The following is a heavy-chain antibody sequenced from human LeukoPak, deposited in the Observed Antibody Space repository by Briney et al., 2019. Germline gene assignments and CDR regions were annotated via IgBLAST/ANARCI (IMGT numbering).Heavy chain of an antibody. Sequence: SETLSLTCAVYGGSFSGYYWSWIRQPPGKGLEWIGEINHSGSTNYNPSLKSRVTISVDTSKNQFSLKLSSVTAEDTAVYYCARGPPYDYVWGSYRYPPAFDIWGQGTMVTVSS. D-gene: IGHD3-16*02. CDR2: INHSGST. CDR3: ARGPPYDYVWGSYRYPPAFDI. J-gene: IGHJ3*02. CDR1: GGSFSGYY. V-gene: IGHV4-34*01.